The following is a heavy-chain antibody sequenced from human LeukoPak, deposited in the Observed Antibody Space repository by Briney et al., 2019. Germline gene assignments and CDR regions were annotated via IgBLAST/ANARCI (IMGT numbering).Heavy chain of an antibody. CDR3: ATDYYGDYSFQH. CDR1: GFTFSIYS. V-gene: IGHV3-48*01. CDR2: ISSSSSTI. D-gene: IGHD4-17*01. Sequence: TGGSLRLSCAASGFTFSIYSINWVRQAPGQGLEWVSYISSSSSTIYYADSVKGRFTISRDNAKNSLYLQMNSLRAEDTAVYYCATDYYGDYSFQHWGQGTLVIVSS. J-gene: IGHJ1*01.